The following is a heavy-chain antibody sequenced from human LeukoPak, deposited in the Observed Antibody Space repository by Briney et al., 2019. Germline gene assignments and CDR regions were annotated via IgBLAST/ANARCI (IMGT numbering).Heavy chain of an antibody. D-gene: IGHD4-11*01. CDR3: ARDREDYSNYNFDY. J-gene: IGHJ4*02. V-gene: IGHV1-18*01. CDR2: ISAYNGNT. CDR1: GYTFTSYG. Sequence: ASVKVSCKASGYTFTSYGISWVRQAPGQGLEWMGWISAYNGNTNYAQKLQGRVTMTTDTSTSTAYMELRSLRSDDTAVYYRARDREDYSNYNFDYWGQGTLVTVSS.